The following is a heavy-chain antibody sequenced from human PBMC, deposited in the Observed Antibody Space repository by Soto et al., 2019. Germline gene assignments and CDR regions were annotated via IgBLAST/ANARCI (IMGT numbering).Heavy chain of an antibody. V-gene: IGHV3-23*01. CDR1: GFTFSNSA. J-gene: IGHJ4*02. CDR3: ANRNYGTIDY. D-gene: IGHD3-10*01. Sequence: QPGGSLRLSCAASGFTFSNSAMSWVRQAPGKGLEWVSTITTSGGSTYYADSVKGRFTISRDNSKNTLWLQMNSLRAEDTAVYYCANRNYGTIDYWGQGALVTVSS. CDR2: ITTSGGST.